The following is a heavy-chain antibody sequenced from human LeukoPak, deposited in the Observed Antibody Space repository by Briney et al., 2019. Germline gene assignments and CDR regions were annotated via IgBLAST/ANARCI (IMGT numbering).Heavy chain of an antibody. V-gene: IGHV3-7*01. CDR2: IKQDGSEK. CDR1: GFTFSSYW. D-gene: IGHD2-15*01. Sequence: GGSLRLSCAASGFTFSSYWMSWVRQAPGKGLEWVANIKQDGSEKYYVDSVKGRFTIFRDNAKNSLYLQMNSLRAEDTAVYYCARDPRLAGGYCSGGSCWFDYWGQGTLVTVSS. CDR3: ARDPRLAGGYCSGGSCWFDY. J-gene: IGHJ4*02.